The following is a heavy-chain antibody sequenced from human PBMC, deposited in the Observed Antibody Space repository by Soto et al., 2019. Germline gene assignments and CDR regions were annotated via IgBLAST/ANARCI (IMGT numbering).Heavy chain of an antibody. D-gene: IGHD2-8*01. J-gene: IGHJ6*02. CDR3: ARVPWIDTDCSNGVCSFFYNHDMDV. Sequence: ASVKVSCKASGGTFSSYAISWVRQAPGQGLEWMGWINPNSGGTNYAQKFQGRVTMTRDTSISTAYMELSRLRSDDTAVYYCARVPWIDTDCSNGVCSFFYNHDMDVWGQGTTVTVSS. CDR2: INPNSGGT. CDR1: GGTFSSYA. V-gene: IGHV1-2*02.